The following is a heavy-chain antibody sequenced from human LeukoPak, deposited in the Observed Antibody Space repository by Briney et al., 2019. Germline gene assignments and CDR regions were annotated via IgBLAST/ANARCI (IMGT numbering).Heavy chain of an antibody. CDR1: GFTFSSYS. Sequence: GGSLRLSCAASGFTFSSYSMNWVRQAPGKGLEWVSSISSSSSYIYYADSVKGRFTISRGNAKNSLYLQMNSLRAEDTAVYYCARNSGGPRYYYYYGMDVWGKGTTVTASS. V-gene: IGHV3-21*01. D-gene: IGHD2-15*01. CDR2: ISSSSSYI. CDR3: ARNSGGPRYYYYYGMDV. J-gene: IGHJ6*04.